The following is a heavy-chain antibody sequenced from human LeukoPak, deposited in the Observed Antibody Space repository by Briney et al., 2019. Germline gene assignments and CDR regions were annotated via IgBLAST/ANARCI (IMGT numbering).Heavy chain of an antibody. V-gene: IGHV3-30*03. Sequence: GGSLRLSCAASGFTFSSYGMHWVRQAPGKGLEWVAVISYDGSNKYYADSVKGRFTISRDNSKNTLYLQMNSLRAEDTAVYYCTASPGYDYWGQGTLVTVSS. CDR3: TASPGYDY. CDR2: ISYDGSNK. D-gene: IGHD3-9*01. J-gene: IGHJ4*02. CDR1: GFTFSSYG.